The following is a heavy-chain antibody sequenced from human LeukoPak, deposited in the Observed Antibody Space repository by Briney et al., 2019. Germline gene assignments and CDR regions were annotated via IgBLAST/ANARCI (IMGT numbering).Heavy chain of an antibody. D-gene: IGHD6-13*01. CDR1: GGSFSGYY. CDR2: INHSGST. J-gene: IGHJ4*02. Sequence: PSETLSLTCAVYGGSFSGYYWSWIRQPPGKGLEWIGEINHSGSTNYNPSLKSRVTISADTSKNQFSLKLSSVTAADTAVYYCARGEEGIAAAGPYFDYWGQGTLVTVSS. V-gene: IGHV4-34*01. CDR3: ARGEEGIAAAGPYFDY.